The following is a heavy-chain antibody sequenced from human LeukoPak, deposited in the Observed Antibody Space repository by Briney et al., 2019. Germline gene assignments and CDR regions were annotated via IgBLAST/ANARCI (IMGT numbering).Heavy chain of an antibody. V-gene: IGHV4-4*09. Sequence: SETLSLTCTVSGGSISSYYWSWIRQPPGKGLEWIGYIYTSGSTNYNPSLKSRVTISVDTSKNQFSLKLSSVTAADTAVYYRARHHLGYQLLVFDYWGQGTLVTVSS. D-gene: IGHD2-2*01. J-gene: IGHJ4*02. CDR1: GGSISSYY. CDR3: ARHHLGYQLLVFDY. CDR2: IYTSGST.